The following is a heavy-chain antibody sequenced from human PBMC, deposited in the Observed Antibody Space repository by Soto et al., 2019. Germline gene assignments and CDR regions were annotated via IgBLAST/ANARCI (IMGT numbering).Heavy chain of an antibody. D-gene: IGHD3-10*01. CDR1: GGSISSYY. CDR2: IYYSGST. Sequence: PSDTLSLTCTVSGGSISSYYWSWIRQPPGKGLEWIGDIYYSGSTNYNPSLKSRVTISVDTSKNQFSLKLSSVTAADTAVYFCARRYGLSAFDIWGQGTMVTVSS. V-gene: IGHV4-59*08. J-gene: IGHJ3*02. CDR3: ARRYGLSAFDI.